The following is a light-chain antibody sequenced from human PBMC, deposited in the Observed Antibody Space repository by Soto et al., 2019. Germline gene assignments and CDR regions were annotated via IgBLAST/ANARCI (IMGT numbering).Light chain of an antibody. CDR1: QRVSNNY. CDR2: DSS. Sequence: EIVLTQSPATLSLSPGERATLSCGASQRVSNNYLAWYQQKPGLAPRLLIYDSSSMVTGIPDRFSGSGSGTVFTLIISRLEPEGFAVYYCLHYGSSSGFGQGTKVEL. V-gene: IGKV3D-20*01. J-gene: IGKJ1*01. CDR3: LHYGSSSG.